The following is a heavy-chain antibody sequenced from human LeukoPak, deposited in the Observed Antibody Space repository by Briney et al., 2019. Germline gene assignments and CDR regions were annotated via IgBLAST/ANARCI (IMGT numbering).Heavy chain of an antibody. CDR2: INHSGNT. D-gene: IGHD2-21*02. CDR1: GGSFSGYY. Sequence: TSETLSLTCAVYGGSFSGYYWTWIRQPPGKGLEWIGEINHSGNTNYNPSLKSRVTMSVDTSKNQFSLKLSSVTAEDTAVYYCAKGQSPYCGGDCYSGYWGQGTLVTVSS. CDR3: AKGQSPYCGGDCYSGY. V-gene: IGHV4-34*01. J-gene: IGHJ4*02.